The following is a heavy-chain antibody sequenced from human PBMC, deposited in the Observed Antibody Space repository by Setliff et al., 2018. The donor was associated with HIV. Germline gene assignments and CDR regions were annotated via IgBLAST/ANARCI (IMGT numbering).Heavy chain of an antibody. D-gene: IGHD2-21*02. J-gene: IGHJ4*02. CDR1: GYTFTTYG. Sequence: ASVKVSCKASGYTFTTYGISWVRQAPGQGLEWMGWISAYNGNTKYSQKFQGRVTITRDTSASTAYMELSSLRPEDTAVYYCASPTAIPHWGQGTLVTVS. V-gene: IGHV1-18*01. CDR2: ISAYNGNT. CDR3: ASPTAIPH.